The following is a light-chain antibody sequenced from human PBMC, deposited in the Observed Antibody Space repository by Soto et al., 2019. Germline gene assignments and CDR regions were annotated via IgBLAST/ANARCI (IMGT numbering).Light chain of an antibody. Sequence: QSALTQPRSVSGSPGQTVTISGTGTNSDVGSYNRVSWYQRPPGAAPKLMIYEVTNRPSGVPDRFSGSKSGNTASLTISGLQADHEADYYCGSYTRSGHVIFGGGTKLTVL. V-gene: IGLV2-18*02. CDR3: GSYTRSGHVI. J-gene: IGLJ2*01. CDR2: EVT. CDR1: NSDVGSYNR.